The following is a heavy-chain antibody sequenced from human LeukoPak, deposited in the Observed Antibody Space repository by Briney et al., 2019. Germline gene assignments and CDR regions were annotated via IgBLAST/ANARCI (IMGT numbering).Heavy chain of an antibody. D-gene: IGHD3-3*01. CDR3: ARDNEGDFGEFNWFDP. CDR2: IYYSGST. CDR1: GGSIRSYY. J-gene: IGHJ5*02. V-gene: IGHV4-59*01. Sequence: PSETLSLTCTVSGGSIRSYYWNWIRQSPGKGLEWIGYIYYSGSTNYNPSLKSRLTISVDTSKNQFSLKLSSVTAADTAVYYCARDNEGDFGEFNWFDPWGQGTLVTVSS.